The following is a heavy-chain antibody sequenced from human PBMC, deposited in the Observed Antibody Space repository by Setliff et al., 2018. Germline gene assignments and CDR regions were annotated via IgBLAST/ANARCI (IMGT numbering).Heavy chain of an antibody. D-gene: IGHD2-8*01. V-gene: IGHV1-18*04. CDR3: LRLVRYCTKIACQATSGDEV. Sequence: ASVKVSCKASGYTLSNSILSWVRQATGQGLEWVGWISAYNGKTYSAQKFQDRVTLTTDTSTNMGYLELRDLRSDDTAVYYCLRLVRYCTKIACQATSGDEVWGLGTLVTVSS. J-gene: IGHJ4*02. CDR2: ISAYNGKT. CDR1: GYTLSNSI.